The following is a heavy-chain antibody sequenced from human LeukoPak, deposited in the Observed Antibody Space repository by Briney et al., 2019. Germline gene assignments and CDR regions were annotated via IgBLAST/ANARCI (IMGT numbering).Heavy chain of an antibody. J-gene: IGHJ4*02. D-gene: IGHD3-9*01. CDR3: AKDSGDYDILTGYPPRYFDY. CDR2: ISWNSGSI. CDR1: GFTFDDYA. V-gene: IGHV3-9*01. Sequence: GGSLRLSCAASGFTFDDYAMHWVRHAPGKGLEWVSGISWNSGSIGYADSVKGRFTISRDNAKNSLYLQMNSLRAEDTALYYCAKDSGDYDILTGYPPRYFDYWGQGTLVTVSS.